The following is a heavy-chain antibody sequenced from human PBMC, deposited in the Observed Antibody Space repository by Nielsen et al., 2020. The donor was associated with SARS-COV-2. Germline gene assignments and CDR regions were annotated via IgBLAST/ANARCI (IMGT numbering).Heavy chain of an antibody. CDR3: ARDVSGGNPCY. CDR2: IKSKVDGGTT. Sequence: GGSLRLSCAASGFTFSNPWMNWVRQAPGKGLEWVGRIKSKVDGGTTDYAGPVKGRFTISRDDSKNTLYLQMNSLKTEDTAVYYCARDVSGGNPCYWGQGTLVTVSS. J-gene: IGHJ4*02. V-gene: IGHV3-15*01. D-gene: IGHD1-26*01. CDR1: GFTFSNPW.